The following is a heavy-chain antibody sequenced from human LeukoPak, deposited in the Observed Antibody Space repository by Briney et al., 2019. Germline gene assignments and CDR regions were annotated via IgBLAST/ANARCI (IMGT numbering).Heavy chain of an antibody. CDR3: AKFKGSGYFYYYGMDV. J-gene: IGHJ6*02. V-gene: IGHV3-23*01. Sequence: GGSLRLSCAASGFTFSSYAMSWVRQAPGKGLEWVSAISGSGGSTYYADSVKGRFTISRDNSKNTLYLQMNSLRAEDTAVYYCAKFKGSGYFYYYGMDVWGQGTTVTVSS. CDR1: GFTFSSYA. CDR2: ISGSGGST. D-gene: IGHD3-3*01.